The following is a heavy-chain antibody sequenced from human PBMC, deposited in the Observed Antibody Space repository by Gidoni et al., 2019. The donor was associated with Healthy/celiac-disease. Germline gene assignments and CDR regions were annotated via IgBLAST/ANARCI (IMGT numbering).Heavy chain of an antibody. CDR1: GGSISSSSYY. D-gene: IGHD2-2*01. CDR3: ARRSDCSSTSCLFSFDP. V-gene: IGHV4-39*01. CDR2: IYYSGST. J-gene: IGHJ5*02. Sequence: QLQLQESGPGLVKPSETLSLTCTVSGGSISSSSYYWGWIRQPPGKVLEWIGSIYYSGSTYYNPSLKSRVTISVDTSKNQFSLKLSSVTAADTAVYYCARRSDCSSTSCLFSFDPWGQGTLVTVSS.